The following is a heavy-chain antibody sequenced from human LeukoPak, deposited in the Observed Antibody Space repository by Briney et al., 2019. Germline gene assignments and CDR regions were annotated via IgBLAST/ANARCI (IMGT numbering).Heavy chain of an antibody. J-gene: IGHJ4*02. V-gene: IGHV3-49*03. CDR3: TARSSIVGLDY. Sequence: PGRSLRLSCTASGFTFGDYAMSWFRQAPGKGLEGGGFIRSKAYGGTTEYAASVKGRFTISRDDSKSIAYLQMNSLNTEDTAVYYCTARSSIVGLDYWGQGTLVTVSS. CDR1: GFTFGDYA. D-gene: IGHD1-26*01. CDR2: IRSKAYGGTT.